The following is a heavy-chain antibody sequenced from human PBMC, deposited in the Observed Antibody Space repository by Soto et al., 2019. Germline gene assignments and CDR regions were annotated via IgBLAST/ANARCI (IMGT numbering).Heavy chain of an antibody. CDR3: TKSSGGSSSVGMDY. Sequence: PGGSLRLSCAGSGFIFKNYALNWVRQAPGKGLEWVASITRDGYNKYYADSVKGRFTISRDNSRDTLSLQMTALRTEDSSIYYCTKSSGGSSSVGMDYWGQGTRVTSPQ. V-gene: IGHV3-30*04. J-gene: IGHJ4*02. CDR2: ITRDGYNK. CDR1: GFIFKNYA. D-gene: IGHD6-6*01.